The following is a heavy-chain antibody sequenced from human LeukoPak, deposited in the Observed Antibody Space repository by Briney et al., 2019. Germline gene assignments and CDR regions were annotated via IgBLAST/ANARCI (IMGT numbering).Heavy chain of an antibody. CDR1: GGSFSGYY. Sequence: SETLSLTCAVYGGSFSGYYWSCIRQPPGKGLEWIGEINHSGSTNYNPSLKSRVTISVDTSKNQFSLKLSSVTAADTAVYYCARMSRLAEDYWGQGTLVTVSS. V-gene: IGHV4-34*01. D-gene: IGHD6-19*01. J-gene: IGHJ4*02. CDR3: ARMSRLAEDY. CDR2: INHSGST.